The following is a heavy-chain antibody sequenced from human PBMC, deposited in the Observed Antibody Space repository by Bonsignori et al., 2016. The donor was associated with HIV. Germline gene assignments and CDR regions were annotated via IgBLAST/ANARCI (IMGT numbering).Heavy chain of an antibody. V-gene: IGHV4-39*07. J-gene: IGHJ4*02. CDR3: ATQRYYCSGGSCYSAFDY. CDR2: IYYSGST. D-gene: IGHD2-15*01. Sequence: RQAPGKGLEWIGSIYYSGSTYYNPSLKSRVTISVDTSKNQFSLKLSSVTAADTAVYYCATQRYYCSGGSCYSAFDYWGQGTLVTVSS.